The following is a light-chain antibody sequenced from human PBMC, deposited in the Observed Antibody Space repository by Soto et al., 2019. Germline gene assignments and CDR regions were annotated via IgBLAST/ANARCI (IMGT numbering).Light chain of an antibody. CDR2: KAS. J-gene: IGKJ1*01. CDR1: QSISAW. Sequence: DIQMTQSPSTLSASVGDRVSINCRASQSISAWLAWYQQKPGKAPRLLIYKASTLEIGVPSRFSGSGPGTEFTLTISSLQPDDVATYYCQQYNDYSWTFGQGTKVDIK. CDR3: QQYNDYSWT. V-gene: IGKV1-5*03.